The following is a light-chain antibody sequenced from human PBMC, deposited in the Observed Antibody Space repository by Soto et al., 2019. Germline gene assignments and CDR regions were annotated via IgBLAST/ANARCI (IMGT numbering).Light chain of an antibody. V-gene: IGKV3-20*01. J-gene: IGKJ1*01. CDR2: GAS. CDR3: QQDMSSVT. CDR1: QSVDTTF. Sequence: EIVLTQSPGSLSLSPGQRATLSCRASQSVDTTFFAWYQKKPGQAPRLLIYGASKRATGIPDRVSGSGSGTDCTLIISRREPEDLAVYHWQQDMSSVTFGQGTKVEIK.